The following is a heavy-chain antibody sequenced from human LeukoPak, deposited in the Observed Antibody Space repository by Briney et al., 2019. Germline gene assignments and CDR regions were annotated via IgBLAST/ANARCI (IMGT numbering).Heavy chain of an antibody. CDR2: IIPIFGTA. J-gene: IGHJ6*03. D-gene: IGHD2-2*02. CDR1: GGTFSSYA. Sequence: ASVKVSCKASGGTFSSYAISWVQQAPGQGLEWMGGIIPIFGTANYAQKFQGRVTITADESTSTAYMELSSLRSEDTAVYYCARGGCSSTSCYKTYHYYYYYYMDVWGKGTTVTVSS. V-gene: IGHV1-69*13. CDR3: ARGGCSSTSCYKTYHYYYYYYMDV.